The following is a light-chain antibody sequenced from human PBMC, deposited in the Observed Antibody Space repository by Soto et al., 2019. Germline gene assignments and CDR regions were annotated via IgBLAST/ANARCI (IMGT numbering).Light chain of an antibody. CDR2: SNN. V-gene: IGLV1-44*01. J-gene: IGLJ1*01. Sequence: QSVLTQPPSASGTPGQRVTISCSGSSSNIGSNTVNWYQQLPGTAPKLLIYSNNQRPSGVPDRFSGSKSGTSASLAISGLQSEDEADYYYAAWDDSLNGDYVFGTGTKVTVL. CDR3: AAWDDSLNGDYV. CDR1: SSNIGSNT.